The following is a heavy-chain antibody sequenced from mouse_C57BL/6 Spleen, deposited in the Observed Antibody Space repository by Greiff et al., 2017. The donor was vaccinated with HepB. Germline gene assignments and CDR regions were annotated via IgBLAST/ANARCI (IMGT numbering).Heavy chain of an antibody. V-gene: IGHV5-6*01. CDR2: ISSGGSYT. J-gene: IGHJ4*01. CDR1: GFTFSSYG. Sequence: EVKLMESGGDLVKPGGSLKLSCAASGFTFSSYGMSWVRQTPDKRLEWVATISSGGSYTYYPDSVKGRFTISRDNAKNTLYLQMSSLKSEDTAMYYCARQDGKTYAMDYWGQGTSVTVSS. D-gene: IGHD2-1*01. CDR3: ARQDGKTYAMDY.